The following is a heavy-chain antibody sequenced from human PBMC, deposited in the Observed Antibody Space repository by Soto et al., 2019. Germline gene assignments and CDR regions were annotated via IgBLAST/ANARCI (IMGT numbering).Heavy chain of an antibody. J-gene: IGHJ4*02. D-gene: IGHD6-19*01. CDR1: GFTFSDYA. Sequence: VQLVESGGGVVQPGRSLRLSCAASGFTFSDYAMHWVRQAPGKGLEWVAVVSHDGRNTHYADSVKGRFTISRDSSKNTVSLEMTRLRAEDTAVYYCAKGGRQWLFTSDFNYWGQGALVTVSS. CDR2: VSHDGRNT. V-gene: IGHV3-30*18. CDR3: AKGGRQWLFTSDFNY.